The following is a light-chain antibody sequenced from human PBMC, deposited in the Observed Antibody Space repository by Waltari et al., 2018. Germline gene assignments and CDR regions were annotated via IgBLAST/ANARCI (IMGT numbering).Light chain of an antibody. CDR2: GAS. Sequence: DTVMTQSPAILSVSPGQRATLSCRTSQTVTSNLAWYQQQPGQAPRLLMYGASTRATGIPARFSGSGSGTEFTLTISSLQSEDFAVYYCQQYNNWPQTFGQGTKVEIK. CDR1: QTVTSN. CDR3: QQYNNWPQT. V-gene: IGKV3-15*01. J-gene: IGKJ1*01.